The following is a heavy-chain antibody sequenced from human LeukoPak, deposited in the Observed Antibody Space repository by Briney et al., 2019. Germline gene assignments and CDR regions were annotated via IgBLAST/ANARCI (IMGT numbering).Heavy chain of an antibody. V-gene: IGHV4-59*12. Sequence: SETLSLTCTVSGGSISSYYWSWIRQTPGKGLEWIGYIYYSGSTNYNPSLKSRVTTSVDTSKNQFSLKLSSVTAADTAVYYCARDSYYYGSGSYYLDYWGQGTLVTVSS. CDR3: ARDSYYYGSGSYYLDY. CDR1: GGSISSYY. J-gene: IGHJ4*02. CDR2: IYYSGST. D-gene: IGHD3-10*01.